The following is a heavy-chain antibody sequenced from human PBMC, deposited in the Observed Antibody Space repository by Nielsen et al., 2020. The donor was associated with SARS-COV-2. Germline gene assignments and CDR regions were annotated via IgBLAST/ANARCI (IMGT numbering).Heavy chain of an antibody. CDR2: MSSSSSYI. J-gene: IGHJ2*01. D-gene: IGHD6-19*01. V-gene: IGHV3-11*05. Sequence: GESLKISCAGSGFTFSDYYMSWIRQAPGKGLEWVAQMSSSSSYIHYADSVKGRYTISKDSAKNSLYLQMNSLRAEDTAVYYCARVAGTPPVSYSYFDLWGRGTLVTVSS. CDR3: ARVAGTPPVSYSYFDL. CDR1: GFTFSDYY.